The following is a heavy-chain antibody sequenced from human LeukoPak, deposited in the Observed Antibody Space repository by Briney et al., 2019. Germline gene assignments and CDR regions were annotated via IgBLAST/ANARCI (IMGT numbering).Heavy chain of an antibody. V-gene: IGHV1-69*04. J-gene: IGHJ4*02. Sequence: GASAKVSCKASGGTFSSYAISWVRQAPGQGLEWMGRIIPILGIANYAQKFQGRVTITADKSTSTAYMELSSLRSEDTAVYYCAGEDIVVVPAAMSFDYWGQGTLVTVSS. D-gene: IGHD2-2*01. CDR1: GGTFSSYA. CDR3: AGEDIVVVPAAMSFDY. CDR2: IIPILGIA.